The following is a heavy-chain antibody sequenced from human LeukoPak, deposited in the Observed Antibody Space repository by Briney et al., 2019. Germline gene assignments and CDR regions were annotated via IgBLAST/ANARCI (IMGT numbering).Heavy chain of an antibody. J-gene: IGHJ3*02. CDR1: GGSISSYY. Sequence: SETLSLTCTVSGGSISSYYWSWIRQPPGKGLEWIGYIYDSGSTNYNPSLKSRVTISVDTSKNQFSLKLSSVTAADTAVYYCARARAVYDVFDIWGQGTMATVSS. CDR3: ARARAVYDVFDI. CDR2: IYDSGST. V-gene: IGHV4-59*01. D-gene: IGHD5/OR15-5a*01.